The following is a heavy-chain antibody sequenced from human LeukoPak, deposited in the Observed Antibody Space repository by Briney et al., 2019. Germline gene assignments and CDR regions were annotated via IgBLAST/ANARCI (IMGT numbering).Heavy chain of an antibody. Sequence: EASVKVSCKASGYTFTTYAISWVRQAPGQGLEWMGWISAYYGNTTYAQKFQGRVTMTTDTSTSTAYMELRSLRSDDTAVYYCARDPNAMVTSLFDYWGQGTLVTVSS. CDR2: ISAYYGNT. CDR1: GYTFTTYA. CDR3: ARDPNAMVTSLFDY. V-gene: IGHV1-18*01. J-gene: IGHJ4*02. D-gene: IGHD5-18*01.